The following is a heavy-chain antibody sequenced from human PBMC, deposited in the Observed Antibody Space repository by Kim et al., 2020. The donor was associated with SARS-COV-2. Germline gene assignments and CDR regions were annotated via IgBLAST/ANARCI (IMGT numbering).Heavy chain of an antibody. CDR3: ARTWGVFAIRTYYYGLDV. Sequence: GGSLRLSCAASGFTFNNHGMHWVRQAPGKGLEWVALISYEGSMKYYADSVKGRFTVSRDSSKSTVYLQMNSLRAEDTAIYYCARTWGVFAIRTYYYGLDVWCQGTTVAVSS. CDR2: ISYEGSMK. V-gene: IGHV3-30*03. J-gene: IGHJ6*02. D-gene: IGHD1-26*01. CDR1: GFTFNNHG.